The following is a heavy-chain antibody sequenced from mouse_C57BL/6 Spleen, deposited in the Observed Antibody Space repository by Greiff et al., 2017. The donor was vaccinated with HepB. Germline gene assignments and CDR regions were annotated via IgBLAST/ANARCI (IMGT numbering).Heavy chain of an antibody. V-gene: IGHV3-6*01. D-gene: IGHD2-4*01. CDR3: ARHYYDYDDAMDY. Sequence: EVKLQESGPGLVKPSQSLSLTCSVTGYSITSGYYWNWIRQFPGNKLEWMGYISYDGSNNYNPSLKNRISITRDTSKNQFFLKLNSVTTEDTATYYCARHYYDYDDAMDYWGQGTSVTVSS. CDR1: GYSITSGYY. J-gene: IGHJ4*01. CDR2: ISYDGSN.